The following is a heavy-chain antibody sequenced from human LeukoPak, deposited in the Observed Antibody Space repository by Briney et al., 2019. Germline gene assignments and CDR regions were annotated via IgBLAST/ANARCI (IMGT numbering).Heavy chain of an antibody. CDR3: ARDGLGTAMAFNYGMDV. CDR1: VGSFSIYA. V-gene: IGHV1-69*13. CDR2: IIPIFGTA. Sequence: SVKVSFKGSVGSFSIYAISWVRQAPGPGLEWMGVIIPIFGTANYAQKFQGRVTITADESTSTAYMELSSLRSEHTAVYYCARDGLGTAMAFNYGMDVWGQETTVTVPS. D-gene: IGHD5-18*01. J-gene: IGHJ6*02.